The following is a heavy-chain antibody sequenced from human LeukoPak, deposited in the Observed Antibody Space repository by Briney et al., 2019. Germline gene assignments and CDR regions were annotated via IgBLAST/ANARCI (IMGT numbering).Heavy chain of an antibody. D-gene: IGHD3-10*01. J-gene: IGHJ5*02. CDR1: GGSVSNYY. CDR3: ARESNYHGSGTGWFDP. V-gene: IGHV4-59*02. Sequence: PSETLSLTCTVSGGSVSNYYWSWIRQSPGKGLKWIGYIYYTETSYNPSLKSRVTISADTSKNQFSLKLSSVTAADTALYYCARESNYHGSGTGWFDPWGQGTLVTVSS. CDR2: IYYTET.